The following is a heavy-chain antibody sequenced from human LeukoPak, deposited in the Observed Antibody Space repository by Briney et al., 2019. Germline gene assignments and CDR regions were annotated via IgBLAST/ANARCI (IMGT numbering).Heavy chain of an antibody. D-gene: IGHD1-26*01. CDR2: INPNSGGT. J-gene: IGHJ4*02. CDR3: ARDKIVGATYFDY. Sequence: ASVKVSCKASGYTFTGYYMHWVRQAPGQGLEWMRWINPNSGGTNYAQKFQGRVTMTRDTSISTAYMELSRLRSDDTAVYYCARDKIVGATYFDYWGQGTLVTVSS. V-gene: IGHV1-2*02. CDR1: GYTFTGYY.